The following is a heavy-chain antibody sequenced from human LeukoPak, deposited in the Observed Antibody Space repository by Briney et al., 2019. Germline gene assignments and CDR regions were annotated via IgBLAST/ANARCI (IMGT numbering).Heavy chain of an antibody. CDR3: ARDSSGAGNSRFDP. CDR1: GVSISSHY. CDR2: MYNSETT. J-gene: IGHJ5*02. D-gene: IGHD6-19*01. Sequence: SETLSLTCTVSGVSISSHYWSWIRQPPGKGLEWIGYMYNSETTKYNPSLKSRVTISVDTSKKQFSLTLRSVTAADTAVYYCARDSSGAGNSRFDPWGQGTLVTVSS. V-gene: IGHV4-59*11.